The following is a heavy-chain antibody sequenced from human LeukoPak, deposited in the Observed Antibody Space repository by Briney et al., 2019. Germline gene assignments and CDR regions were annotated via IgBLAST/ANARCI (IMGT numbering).Heavy chain of an antibody. Sequence: GESLKISCETSGYSFTSNWIAWVRQKPGKGLEWMGIIYPGDSETRYSPSFQGQVTISVDKSVRSAYLSWSSLKASDTAMYYCARQKLRGDDDYWGQGTLVTVSS. D-gene: IGHD4-17*01. CDR1: GYSFTSNW. CDR2: IYPGDSET. J-gene: IGHJ4*02. CDR3: ARQKLRGDDDY. V-gene: IGHV5-51*01.